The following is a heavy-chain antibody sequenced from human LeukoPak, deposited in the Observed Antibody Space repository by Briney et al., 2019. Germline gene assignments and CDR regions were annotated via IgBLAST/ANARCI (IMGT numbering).Heavy chain of an antibody. J-gene: IGHJ4*02. Sequence: GGSLRLSCAASGFTLGNYWMHWVRHAPGKGLVWVSRIQSDGSSTTYADSVKGRFTISRDNAKNTLYLQMNNLRAEDTAVYYCAREAAVPNTVFDYWGQGSLVTVSS. CDR2: IQSDGSST. D-gene: IGHD4-17*01. V-gene: IGHV3-74*01. CDR3: AREAAVPNTVFDY. CDR1: GFTLGNYW.